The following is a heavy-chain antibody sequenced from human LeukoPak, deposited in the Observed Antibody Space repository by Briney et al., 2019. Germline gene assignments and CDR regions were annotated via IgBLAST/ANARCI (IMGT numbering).Heavy chain of an antibody. Sequence: GESLKISCKGSGYTFKNYWIGWVRQMPGKGLGWIGIIYPGDSNTAYSPAFRGQVTISVDKSISTAYLQWSSLKASDTAMYYCARQYRSGYYYDDDAFDIWGQGTMVTVSS. CDR3: ARQYRSGYYYDDDAFDI. CDR1: GYTFKNYW. D-gene: IGHD3-22*01. J-gene: IGHJ3*02. CDR2: IYPGDSNT. V-gene: IGHV5-51*01.